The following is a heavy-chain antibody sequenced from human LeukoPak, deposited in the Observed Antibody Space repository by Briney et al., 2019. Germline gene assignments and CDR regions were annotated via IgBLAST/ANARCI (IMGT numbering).Heavy chain of an antibody. CDR3: ARDQTTFV. CDR2: ISSSSSYI. Sequence: PGGSLRLSCAASGFTFSSYSMNWVRQAPGKGLEWVSSISSSSSYIYYADSVKGRFTISRDNAKTSLYLQMNSLRAEETAVYHCARDQTTFVWGQGTLVTVSS. J-gene: IGHJ4*02. D-gene: IGHD1-14*01. CDR1: GFTFSSYS. V-gene: IGHV3-21*01.